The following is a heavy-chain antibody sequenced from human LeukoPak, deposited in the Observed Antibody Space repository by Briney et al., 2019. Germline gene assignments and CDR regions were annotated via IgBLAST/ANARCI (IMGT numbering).Heavy chain of an antibody. V-gene: IGHV4-39*07. CDR1: GGSISSSSYY. Sequence: SETLSLTCTVSGGSISSSSYYWGWIRQPPGRGLEWIGSIYYSGSTYYNPSLKSRVTISVDTSKNQFSLKLTSVTAADTAVYYCARVVNWGLRYFDLWGRGTLVTVSS. D-gene: IGHD7-27*01. CDR2: IYYSGST. J-gene: IGHJ2*01. CDR3: ARVVNWGLRYFDL.